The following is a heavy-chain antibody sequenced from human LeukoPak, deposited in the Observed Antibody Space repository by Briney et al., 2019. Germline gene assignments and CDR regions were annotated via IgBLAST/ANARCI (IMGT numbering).Heavy chain of an antibody. Sequence: ASVKVSCEASGYTFTGYYMHWVRQAPGQGLEWMGWINPNSGGTNYAQKFQGRVTMTRDTSISTAYMELSRLRSDDTAVYYCARGAPYYYDSSGYRFDYWGQGTLVTVSS. J-gene: IGHJ4*02. CDR1: GYTFTGYY. V-gene: IGHV1-2*02. CDR3: ARGAPYYYDSSGYRFDY. CDR2: INPNSGGT. D-gene: IGHD3-22*01.